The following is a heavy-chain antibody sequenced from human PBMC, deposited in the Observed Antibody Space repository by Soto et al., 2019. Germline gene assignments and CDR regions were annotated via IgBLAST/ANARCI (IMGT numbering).Heavy chain of an antibody. D-gene: IGHD6-13*01. J-gene: IGHJ4*02. CDR3: ATRDNSRFY. CDR1: GVSISSHDW. V-gene: IGHV4-4*02. CDR2: SHQSGNT. Sequence: QVQLQESGPGLVKPSGTLSLTCAVSGVSISSHDWWTWVRQPPGKGLEWIGESHQSGNTNYNSSLESPVTISVDKSKNQFSLKLSSVTVADTAVYYCATRDNSRFYWGQGTLVTVSS.